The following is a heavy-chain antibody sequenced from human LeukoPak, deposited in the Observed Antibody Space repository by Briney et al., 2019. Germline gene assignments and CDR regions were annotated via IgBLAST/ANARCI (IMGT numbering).Heavy chain of an antibody. CDR3: AKDGIVVVPAATSQSIYYYYYYMDV. Sequence: PGGSLRLSCAASGFTFDDYAMHWVRQAPGKGLEWVSGISWNSGSIGYANSVKGRFTISRDNAKNSLYLQMNSLRAEDTALYYCAKDGIVVVPAATSQSIYYYYYYMDVWGKGTTVTVSS. V-gene: IGHV3-9*01. D-gene: IGHD2-2*01. CDR1: GFTFDDYA. CDR2: ISWNSGSI. J-gene: IGHJ6*03.